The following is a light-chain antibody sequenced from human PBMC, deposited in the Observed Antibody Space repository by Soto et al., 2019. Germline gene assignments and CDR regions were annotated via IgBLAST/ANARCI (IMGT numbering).Light chain of an antibody. CDR3: HQYNNGPLT. CDR1: QSVSSN. Sequence: EIVMTQSPATLSVSPGERATLSCRASQSVSSNLAWYQQTPGQAPRLLIYGASTRATGIPARFSGSGSGTEFTLTISSLQSEDFAVYYCHQYNNGPLTFGGGTKVDIK. V-gene: IGKV3-15*01. CDR2: GAS. J-gene: IGKJ4*01.